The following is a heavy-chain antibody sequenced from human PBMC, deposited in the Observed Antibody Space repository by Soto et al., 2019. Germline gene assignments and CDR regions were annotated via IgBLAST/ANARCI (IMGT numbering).Heavy chain of an antibody. D-gene: IGHD6-6*01. CDR3: AKSRGAARRSHFDY. CDR2: ISWNSGSI. V-gene: IGHV3-9*01. Sequence: EVQLVESGGGLVQPGRSLRLSCAASGFTFDDYAMHWVRQAPGKGLEWVSGISWNSGSIGYADSVKGRFTISRDNAKNSLYLQMNSLRAEDTAVYYCAKSRGAARRSHFDYWGQGTLVTVSS. J-gene: IGHJ4*02. CDR1: GFTFDDYA.